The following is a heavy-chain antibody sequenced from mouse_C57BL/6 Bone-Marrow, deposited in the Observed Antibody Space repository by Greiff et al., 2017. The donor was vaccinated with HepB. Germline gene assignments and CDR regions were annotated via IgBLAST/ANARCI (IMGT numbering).Heavy chain of an antibody. CDR3: ARTFITTVGGFAY. CDR1: GYTFTSYW. Sequence: QVQLKQPGAELVKPGASVKLSCKASGYTFTSYWMHWVKQRPGQGLEWIGMIHPNSGSTNYNEKFKSKATLTVDKSSSTAYMQLSSLTSEDSAVYYCARTFITTVGGFAYWGQGTLVTVSA. CDR2: IHPNSGST. J-gene: IGHJ3*01. V-gene: IGHV1-64*01. D-gene: IGHD1-1*01.